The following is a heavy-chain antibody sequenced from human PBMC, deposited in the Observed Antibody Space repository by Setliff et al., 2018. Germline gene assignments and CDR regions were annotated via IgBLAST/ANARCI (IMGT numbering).Heavy chain of an antibody. CDR3: ASRATYYNFWSSYYLY. CDR2: IYYSGST. J-gene: IGHJ4*02. D-gene: IGHD3-3*01. V-gene: IGHV4-39*06. Sequence: PSEPLSLPCTFSGGSISSSSYYWGWIRQPPGKGLEWIGSIYYSGSTYYNPSLKSRVTISVDTSKNQFPLKLSSVTAADTAVYYCASRATYYNFWSSYYLYWGQGTLVTVSS. CDR1: GGSISSSSYY.